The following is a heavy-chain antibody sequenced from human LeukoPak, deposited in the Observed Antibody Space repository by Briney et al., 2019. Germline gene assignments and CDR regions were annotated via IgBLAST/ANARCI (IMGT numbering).Heavy chain of an antibody. CDR3: ARGVGATISYYHYYIDV. V-gene: IGHV1-2*02. CDR2: INPNSGGT. J-gene: IGHJ6*03. D-gene: IGHD1-26*01. Sequence: ASVKVSCKTSGYTFTGYYMHWVRQAPGQGLEWMGWINPNSGGTNYAQKFQGRVTMTRDTSISTAYMELRRLRSEDTAVYYCARGVGATISYYHYYIDVWGKGTTVTVSS. CDR1: GYTFTGYY.